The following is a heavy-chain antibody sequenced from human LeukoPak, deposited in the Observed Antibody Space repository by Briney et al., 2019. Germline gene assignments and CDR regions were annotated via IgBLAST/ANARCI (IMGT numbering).Heavy chain of an antibody. J-gene: IGHJ4*02. V-gene: IGHV3-30*18. CDR3: AKGNDSSGYDY. D-gene: IGHD3-22*01. CDR2: ISYDGSNK. CDR1: GFTFSSYG. Sequence: GGSLRLSCAASGFTFSSYGMHWVRQAPGKGLEWVAVISYDGSNKYYGDSVKGRFTISRDNSKNTLYLQMNSLRAEDTAVYYCAKGNDSSGYDYWGQGTLVTVSS.